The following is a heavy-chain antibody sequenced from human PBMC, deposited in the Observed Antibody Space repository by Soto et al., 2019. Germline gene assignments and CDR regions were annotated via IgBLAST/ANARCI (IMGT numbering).Heavy chain of an antibody. CDR3: ARSCSGGSCYIG. J-gene: IGHJ4*02. CDR1: GYTFTSYD. Sequence: GASVKVSCKASGYTFTSYDINWVRQATGQGLERMGWMNPNSGNTGYAQKFQGRVTMTRNTSISTAYMELSSPRSEDTAVYYCARSCSGGSCYIGWGQGTLVTVSS. D-gene: IGHD2-15*01. CDR2: MNPNSGNT. V-gene: IGHV1-8*01.